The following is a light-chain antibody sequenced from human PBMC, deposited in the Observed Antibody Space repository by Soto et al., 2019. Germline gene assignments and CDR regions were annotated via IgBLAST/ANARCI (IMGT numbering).Light chain of an antibody. CDR1: SIGSKS. Sequence: SYELTQSPSVSVAPGQTVTITCGGSSIGSKSVHWYRQKPGQAPVLVVYDDSDRRSGIPERFSGSNSGNTATLTITRVEAGDEADYHCQVWDTRREHYVFGPGTKVTVL. CDR2: DDS. V-gene: IGLV3-21*02. CDR3: QVWDTRREHYV. J-gene: IGLJ1*01.